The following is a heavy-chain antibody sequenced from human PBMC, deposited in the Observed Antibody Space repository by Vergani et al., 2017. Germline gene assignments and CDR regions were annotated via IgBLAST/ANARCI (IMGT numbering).Heavy chain of an antibody. Sequence: QVQLVESGGGLVKPGGSLRLSCAASGFTFSDYYMSWIRQAPGKGLEWVSYISSSGSTYYADSVKGRFTISRDNSKNTLYLQMNSLRAEDTAVYYCAKITIFGVVIRGGAFDIWGQGTMVTVSS. J-gene: IGHJ3*02. CDR3: AKITIFGVVIRGGAFDI. V-gene: IGHV3-11*01. CDR1: GFTFSDYY. D-gene: IGHD3-3*01. CDR2: ISSSGST.